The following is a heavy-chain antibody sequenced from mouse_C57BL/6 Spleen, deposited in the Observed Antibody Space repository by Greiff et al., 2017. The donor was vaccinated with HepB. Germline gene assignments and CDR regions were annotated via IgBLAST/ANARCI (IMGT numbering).Heavy chain of an antibody. V-gene: IGHV14-4*01. CDR3: TTFLADY. Sequence: EVQLVESGAELVRPGASVKLSCTASGFNIKDDYMHWVKQRPEQGLEWIGWIDPENGDTEYASKFQGKATITADTSSNTAYLQLSSLTSEDTAVYYCTTFLADYWGQGTTLPVSS. J-gene: IGHJ2*01. CDR1: GFNIKDDY. CDR2: IDPENGDT.